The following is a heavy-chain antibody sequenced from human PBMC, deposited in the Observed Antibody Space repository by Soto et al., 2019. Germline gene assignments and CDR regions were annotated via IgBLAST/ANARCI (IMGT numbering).Heavy chain of an antibody. CDR3: TRVLYASAWYGIDY. D-gene: IGHD6-19*01. V-gene: IGHV5-51*01. CDR1: GYSVYSYW. J-gene: IGHJ4*02. CDR2: IYPGDSDT. Sequence: PGASLKISCKGSGYSVYSYWIAWVRQMPGQGLEWMGIIYPGDSDTRYSPSFEGQVTISADKSIITAYLQWSSLKGSDTAMYYCTRVLYASAWYGIDYWGQGTLVTSPQ.